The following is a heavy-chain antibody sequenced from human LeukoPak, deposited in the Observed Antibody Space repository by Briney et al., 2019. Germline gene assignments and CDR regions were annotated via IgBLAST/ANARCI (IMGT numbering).Heavy chain of an antibody. Sequence: SVKVSCKASGGTFSSYAISWVRQAPGQGLEWMGGIIPIFGTANYAQKFQGRVTITADESTSTAYMELSSLRSEDTAVYYCARAMVRGVRPPYYYYYYMDVWGKGTMVTVSS. CDR3: ARAMVRGVRPPYYYYYYMDV. J-gene: IGHJ6*03. D-gene: IGHD3-10*01. CDR1: GGTFSSYA. CDR2: IIPIFGTA. V-gene: IGHV1-69*13.